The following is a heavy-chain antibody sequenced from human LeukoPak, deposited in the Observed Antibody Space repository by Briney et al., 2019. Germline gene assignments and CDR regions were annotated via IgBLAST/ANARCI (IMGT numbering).Heavy chain of an antibody. CDR2: TYYRSKWYN. J-gene: IGHJ4*02. D-gene: IGHD4-17*01. CDR3: ARGLDYGDSI. CDR1: GDSVSSNSAA. Sequence: SQTLSLTCAISGDSVSSNSAAWNWIRQSPSRGLEWLGRTYYRSKWYNDYAISVKSRIAINPDTSKNQFSLKLSSVTAADTAVYYCARGLDYGDSIWGQGTLVTVSS. V-gene: IGHV6-1*01.